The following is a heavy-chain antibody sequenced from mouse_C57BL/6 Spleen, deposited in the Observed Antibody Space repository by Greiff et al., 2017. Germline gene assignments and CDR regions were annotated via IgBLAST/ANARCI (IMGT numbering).Heavy chain of an antibody. CDR1: GYTFTSYW. Sequence: QVHVKQSGAELAKPGASVKLSCKASGYTFTSYWMHWVKQRPGQGLEWIGYINPSSGYTKYNQKFKDKATLTADKSSSTAYMQLSSLTYEDSAVYYCAPVITTVVATRYYAMDYWGQGTSVTVSS. J-gene: IGHJ4*01. CDR3: APVITTVVATRYYAMDY. CDR2: INPSSGYT. V-gene: IGHV1-7*01. D-gene: IGHD1-1*01.